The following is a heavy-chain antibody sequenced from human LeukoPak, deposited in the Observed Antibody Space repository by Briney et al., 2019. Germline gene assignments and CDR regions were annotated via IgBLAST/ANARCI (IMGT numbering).Heavy chain of an antibody. CDR2: INPNSGGT. V-gene: IGHV1-2*02. D-gene: IGHD6-6*01. CDR1: GYTFPGYY. Sequence: ASVKVSCKASGYTFPGYYMHWVRQAPGQGLEWMGWINPNSGGTNYAQKFQGRVTMTRDTSISTAYMELSRLRYDDTAVYYCAREHSSSSGKVFDYWGQGTLVTVSS. J-gene: IGHJ4*02. CDR3: AREHSSSSGKVFDY.